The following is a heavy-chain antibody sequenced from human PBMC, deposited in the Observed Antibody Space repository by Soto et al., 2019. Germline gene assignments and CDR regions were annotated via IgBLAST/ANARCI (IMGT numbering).Heavy chain of an antibody. D-gene: IGHD3-10*01. CDR3: ARDKSLWFGELLKGFGYFDY. CDR1: SFTFSSYG. J-gene: IGHJ4*02. Sequence: VQLVESEGGVVQPGRSLRLSCAASSFTFSSYGMHWVRQAQDKRLEWAAVIWLDGSNKYYADSVKGRFTIARDNSKSTLYMQMNSLRAEDTAVYYCARDKSLWFGELLKGFGYFDYWGQGTLVTVSS. V-gene: IGHV3-33*01. CDR2: IWLDGSNK.